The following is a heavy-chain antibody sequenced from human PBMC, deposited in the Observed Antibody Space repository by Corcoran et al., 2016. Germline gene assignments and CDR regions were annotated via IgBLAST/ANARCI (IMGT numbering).Heavy chain of an antibody. CDR3: GRPYSSSSRGSFDI. D-gene: IGHD6-6*01. V-gene: IGHV4-38-2*02. J-gene: IGHJ3*02. CDR1: GYSISSGYN. Sequence: QVQLQESGPGLVRPSETLSLTCIVSGYSISSGYNWGWIRQSPGKGLEWIGTIYHTGTPYYNPSLKSQVSISVDTSKNQLSLKLSSVSAADTAVYYCGRPYSSSSRGSFDIWGQGTTVTVSS. CDR2: IYHTGTP.